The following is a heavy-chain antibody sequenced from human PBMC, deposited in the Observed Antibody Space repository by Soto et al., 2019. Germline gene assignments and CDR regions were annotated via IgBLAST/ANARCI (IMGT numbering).Heavy chain of an antibody. J-gene: IGHJ4*02. CDR1: GGSFSGHY. CDR3: ARARQTRRYSGYDRGKDY. CDR2: INHSGST. V-gene: IGHV4-34*01. D-gene: IGHD5-12*01. Sequence: SETLYLTCAVYGGSFSGHYWSWIRQPPGKGLEWIGEINHSGSTNYNPSLKSRVTISVDTSKNQFSLKLSSVTAADTAVYYCARARQTRRYSGYDRGKDYCGQGTLVTLS.